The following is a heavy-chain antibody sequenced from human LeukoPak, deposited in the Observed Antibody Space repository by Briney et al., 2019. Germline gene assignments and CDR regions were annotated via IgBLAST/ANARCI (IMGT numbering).Heavy chain of an antibody. Sequence: SVKVSCKASGGTFSSYAISWVRQAPGQGLEWMGRIIPILGITKYTQKFQGRVTITADKSTSTAYMELSSLRSEDTAVYYCARGKVVRQRYYYYMDVWGKGTTVTDSS. V-gene: IGHV1-69*04. CDR1: GGTFSSYA. J-gene: IGHJ6*03. D-gene: IGHD1-1*01. CDR3: ARGKVVRQRYYYYMDV. CDR2: IIPILGIT.